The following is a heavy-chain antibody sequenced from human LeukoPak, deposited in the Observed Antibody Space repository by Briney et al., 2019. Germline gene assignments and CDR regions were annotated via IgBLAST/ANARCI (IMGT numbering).Heavy chain of an antibody. D-gene: IGHD2/OR15-2a*01. Sequence: GGSLRLSCAASGFTVSSSYMSWVRQAPGKGLEWVTFIQNDKSNQYYAASVKGRFTISRDNSKNTLYLQMNSLRPDDTALYYCAKDSTAVFSSIDYWGQGAVVTVSS. CDR2: IQNDKSNQ. CDR1: GFTVSSSY. CDR3: AKDSTAVFSSIDY. V-gene: IGHV3-30*02. J-gene: IGHJ4*02.